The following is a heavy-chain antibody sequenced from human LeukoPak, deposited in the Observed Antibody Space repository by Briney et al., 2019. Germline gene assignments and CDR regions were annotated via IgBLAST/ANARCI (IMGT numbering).Heavy chain of an antibody. V-gene: IGHV3-48*01. CDR2: ISSGSITI. CDR1: GFTFSNYS. D-gene: IGHD3-22*01. J-gene: IGHJ4*02. Sequence: GGSLRLSCAASGFTFSNYSMNWVRQAPGKGLEWVSYISSGSITIYYADSVKGRFTISRDNAKNSLYLQMNSLSAEDTAVYYCARETYSYDSSGYYYPSGFDYWGQGTLVTVSS. CDR3: ARETYSYDSSGYYYPSGFDY.